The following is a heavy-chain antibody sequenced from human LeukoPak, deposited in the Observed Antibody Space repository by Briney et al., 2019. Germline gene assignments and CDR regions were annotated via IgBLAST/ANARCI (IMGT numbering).Heavy chain of an antibody. CDR3: PKERGRGYLGDVFDI. V-gene: IGHV3-43*02. CDR2: VSVDGDST. Sequence: GGSLSHSYSSGGFNFYDYAMLYLRHAPGKGLEWVSLVSVDGDSTYYADSVKGRFTISRDNSKNSLYMQMNSLRAEDNGLYYCPKERGRGYLGDVFDIWGQGTMVTVSS. D-gene: IGHD3-22*01. J-gene: IGHJ3*02. CDR1: GFNFYDYA.